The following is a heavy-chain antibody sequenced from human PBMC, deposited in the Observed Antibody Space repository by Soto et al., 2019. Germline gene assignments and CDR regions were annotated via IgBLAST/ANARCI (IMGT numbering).Heavy chain of an antibody. V-gene: IGHV4-30-4*01. J-gene: IGHJ6*02. D-gene: IGHD3-9*01. CDR3: AGNYDIYYGMDV. CDR1: GGSISSGDYY. CDR2: IYYSGST. Sequence: SETLSLTCTVSGGSISSGDYYWSWIRQPPGKGLEWIGYIYYSGSTYYNPSLKSRVTISVDTSKNQFSLKLSSVTAADTAVYYCAGNYDIYYGMDVWGQGTTVTVSS.